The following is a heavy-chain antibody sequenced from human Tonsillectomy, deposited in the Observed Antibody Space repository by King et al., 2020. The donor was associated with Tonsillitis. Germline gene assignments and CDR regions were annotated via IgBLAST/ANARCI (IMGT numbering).Heavy chain of an antibody. Sequence: VQLVESGGGLLQPGGSLRLSCAASGFTFSDHVMTWFRQAPGKGLEWVSSISGVGGSINYADSVKGRFTVSRDNSKNTLYLQMNSLRAEDTALYYCAKRRGDYNGPSDYWGQGTLVTVSS. V-gene: IGHV3-23*04. CDR1: GFTFSDHV. J-gene: IGHJ4*02. CDR3: AKRRGDYNGPSDY. D-gene: IGHD4-17*01. CDR2: ISGVGGSI.